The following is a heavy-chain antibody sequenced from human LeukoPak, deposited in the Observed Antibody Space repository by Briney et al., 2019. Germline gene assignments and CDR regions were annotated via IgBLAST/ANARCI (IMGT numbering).Heavy chain of an antibody. J-gene: IGHJ4*02. D-gene: IGHD2-2*01. CDR2: ISGSSSST. Sequence: GGSLRLSCAASGFTFSSYSMNWVRQAPGKGLEWVSAISGSSSSTYYANSVKGRFTISRDSSKNTLHLQISSLRAEDTAVYYCARRPFGYCSGTSCPYYFDYWGQGTLVTVSS. CDR3: ARRPFGYCSGTSCPYYFDY. V-gene: IGHV3-21*04. CDR1: GFTFSSYS.